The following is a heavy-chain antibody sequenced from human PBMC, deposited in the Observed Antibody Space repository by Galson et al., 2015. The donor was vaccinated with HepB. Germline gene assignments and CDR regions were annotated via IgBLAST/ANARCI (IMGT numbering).Heavy chain of an antibody. D-gene: IGHD5-12*01. CDR2: IIPIFGIA. J-gene: IGHJ6*02. Sequence: SVKVSCKASGGTFSSYAISWVRQAPGQGLEWMGGIIPIFGIANYAQKFQGRVTITADKSTSTAYMELSSLRSEDTAVYYCARDEDIVATIKGPRVGYYYGMDVWGQGTTVTVSS. CDR1: GGTFSSYA. V-gene: IGHV1-69*10. CDR3: ARDEDIVATIKGPRVGYYYGMDV.